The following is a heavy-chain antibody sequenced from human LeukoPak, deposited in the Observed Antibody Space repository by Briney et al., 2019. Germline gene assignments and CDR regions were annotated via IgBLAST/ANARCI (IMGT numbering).Heavy chain of an antibody. D-gene: IGHD2-2*01. CDR2: IYYSGST. V-gene: IGHV4-39*07. J-gene: IGHJ5*02. CDR1: GGSISSSSYY. Sequence: SETLSLTCTVSGGSISSSSYYWGWIRQPPGKGLEWIGSIYYSGSTYYNPSLKSRVTISVDMSKNQFSLKLSSVTAADTAVYYCARDPYCGSTSCYETWGQGTLVTVSS. CDR3: ARDPYCGSTSCYET.